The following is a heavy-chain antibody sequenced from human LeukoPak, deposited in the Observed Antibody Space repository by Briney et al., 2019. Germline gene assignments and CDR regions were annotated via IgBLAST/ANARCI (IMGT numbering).Heavy chain of an antibody. CDR1: GGTFSSYA. J-gene: IGHJ5*02. CDR3: ARDARHRYCSTTSCYWGWFAP. Sequence: SVKVSCKASGGTFSSYAISWVRQAPGQGLEWMGGIIPILGTANYAQKFQGRVTITADESTRTAYMELSSLRSEDTAVYYCARDARHRYCSTTSCYWGWFAPWGQGTLVTVSP. D-gene: IGHD2-2*01. V-gene: IGHV1-69*13. CDR2: IIPILGTA.